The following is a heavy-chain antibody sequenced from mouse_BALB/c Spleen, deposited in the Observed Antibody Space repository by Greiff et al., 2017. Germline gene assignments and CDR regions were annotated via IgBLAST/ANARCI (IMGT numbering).Heavy chain of an antibody. Sequence: EVQRVESGAELVKPGASVKLSCTASGFNIKDTYMHWVKQRPEQGLEWIGRIDPANGNTKYDPKFQGKATITADTSSNTAYLQLSSLTSEDTAVYYCARTGTYRYFDVWGAGTTVTVSS. CDR2: IDPANGNT. CDR3: ARTGTYRYFDV. D-gene: IGHD4-1*01. V-gene: IGHV14-3*02. CDR1: GFNIKDTY. J-gene: IGHJ1*01.